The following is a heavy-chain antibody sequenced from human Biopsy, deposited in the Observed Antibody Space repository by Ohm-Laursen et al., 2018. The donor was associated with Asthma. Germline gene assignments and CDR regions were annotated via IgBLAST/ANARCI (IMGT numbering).Heavy chain of an antibody. D-gene: IGHD3-9*01. V-gene: IGHV1-3*04. J-gene: IGHJ3*01. CDR3: ARTYYDFLTGQVKDVFGV. CDR1: GYNFISFA. Sequence: ASVKVSCKASGYNFISFAIHWVRQAQGQRLEWMRWVNTGNGDTKNSQKFQGRVTFTRDTSASTAYMELRSLRSEDTATYYCARTYYDFLTGQVKDVFGVWGQGTMVTVSS. CDR2: VNTGNGDT.